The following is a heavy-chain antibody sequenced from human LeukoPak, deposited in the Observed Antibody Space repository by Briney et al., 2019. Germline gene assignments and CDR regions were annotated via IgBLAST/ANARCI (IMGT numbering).Heavy chain of an antibody. Sequence: KTSETLSLTCTVSGGSISSYYWSWIRQPPGKGLEWIGYIYYSGSTNYNPSLKGRVTISVDTSKNQFSLKLSSVTAADTAVYYCIARMVRGVIFFDYWGQGTLVTVSS. CDR3: IARMVRGVIFFDY. D-gene: IGHD3-10*01. CDR2: IYYSGST. J-gene: IGHJ4*02. V-gene: IGHV4-59*08. CDR1: GGSISSYY.